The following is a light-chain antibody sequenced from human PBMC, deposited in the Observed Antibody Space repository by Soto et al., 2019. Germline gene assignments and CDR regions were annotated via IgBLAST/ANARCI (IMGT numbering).Light chain of an antibody. CDR2: EVS. CDR1: SSDVGTYNY. Sequence: QSALTQPASVSGSPGQSITISCTGTSSDVGTYNYVSWYQQHPGKAPKLLIYEVSNRPSGVSNRFSGSKSDNTASLTISGLQAEDEADYYCSSYTSSSTLVLGGGTKLTVL. V-gene: IGLV2-14*01. J-gene: IGLJ2*01. CDR3: SSYTSSSTLV.